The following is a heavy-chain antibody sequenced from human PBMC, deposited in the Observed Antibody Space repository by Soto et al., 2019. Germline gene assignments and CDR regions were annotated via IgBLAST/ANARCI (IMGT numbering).Heavy chain of an antibody. J-gene: IGHJ5*02. D-gene: IGHD5-18*01. CDR2: INHIGST. CDR1: GGSFSGYY. Sequence: QVQLQQWGAGLLKPSETLSLTCAVYGGSFSGYYWSWIRQPPGKGLEWIGEINHIGSTNYNPSLKSRVTISVDTSKNQFSLKLSSVTAADTAVYYCARGVDTAMVRFDPWGQGTLVTVSS. V-gene: IGHV4-34*01. CDR3: ARGVDTAMVRFDP.